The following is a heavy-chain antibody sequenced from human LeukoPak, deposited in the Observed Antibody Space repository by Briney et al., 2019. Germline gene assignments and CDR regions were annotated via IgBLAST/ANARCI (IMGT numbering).Heavy chain of an antibody. V-gene: IGHV3-30-3*01. Sequence: PGGSLRLSCAASGFTFSSYAMHWVRQAPGKGLEWVAVISYDGSNKYYADSVKGRFTISRDNAKNSLYLQMNSLRAEDTAVYYCAKDRYPLRFDAFDIWGQGTMVTVSS. CDR3: AKDRYPLRFDAFDI. CDR2: ISYDGSNK. D-gene: IGHD3-16*01. CDR1: GFTFSSYA. J-gene: IGHJ3*02.